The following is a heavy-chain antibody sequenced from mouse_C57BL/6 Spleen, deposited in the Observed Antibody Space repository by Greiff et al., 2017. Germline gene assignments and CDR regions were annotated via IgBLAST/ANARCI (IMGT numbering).Heavy chain of an antibody. J-gene: IGHJ1*03. V-gene: IGHV1-42*01. D-gene: IGHD1-1*01. CDR1: GYSFTGYY. CDR2: INPSTGGT. Sequence: EVQLQQSGPELVKPGASVKISCKASGYSFTGYYMNWVKQSPEKSLEWIGDINPSTGGTTYNQKFKAKATLTVDKSSSTAYMQLKSLTSEDSAVYYWASRAFTTVVPCWYFDVWGKGTTVTVSA. CDR3: ASRAFTTVVPCWYFDV.